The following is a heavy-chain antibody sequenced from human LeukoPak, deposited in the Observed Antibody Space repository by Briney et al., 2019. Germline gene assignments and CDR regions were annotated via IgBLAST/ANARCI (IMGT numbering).Heavy chain of an antibody. V-gene: IGHV3-30*02. J-gene: IGHJ4*02. CDR2: IRYDGSNK. CDR1: GFTFSSYG. CDR3: ATSGIAVAGFDY. D-gene: IGHD6-19*01. Sequence: GGSLRLSCAASGFTFSSYGMHWVRQAPAKGLEGVAFIRYDGSNKYYADSVKGRFTISRDNSKNTLYLQMNSLRAEDTAVYYCATSGIAVAGFDYWGQGTLVTVSS.